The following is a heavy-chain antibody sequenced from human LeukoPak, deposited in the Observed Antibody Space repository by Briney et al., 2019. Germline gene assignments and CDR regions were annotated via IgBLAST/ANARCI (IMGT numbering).Heavy chain of an antibody. V-gene: IGHV1-8*01. CDR2: MNPDSGDA. Sequence: ASVKVSCKASGYTFTTYDITWVRQATGQGLEWMGWMNPDSGDAAYAQKFQGRVTMTRNTSISTAYMELSSLRSEDTAVYYCAGIIADDAFDIWGQGTMVTVSS. J-gene: IGHJ3*02. CDR3: AGIIADDAFDI. CDR1: GYTFTTYD. D-gene: IGHD6-13*01.